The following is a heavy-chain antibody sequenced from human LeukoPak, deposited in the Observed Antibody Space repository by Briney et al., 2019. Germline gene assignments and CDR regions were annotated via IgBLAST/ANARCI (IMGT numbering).Heavy chain of an antibody. CDR2: IKGDGGHR. J-gene: IGHJ4*02. D-gene: IGHD1-14*01. V-gene: IGHV3-7*01. CDR3: ATGRGTPLGF. Sequence: GGSLRLSCTASRFTFSDHWMTWVRQAPGKGLEWVATIKGDGGHRSYGDSVRGRFTISRDNAKNTLYLQMNSLRAEDTAVYYCATGRGTPLGFWGQGALVTVSS. CDR1: RFTFSDHW.